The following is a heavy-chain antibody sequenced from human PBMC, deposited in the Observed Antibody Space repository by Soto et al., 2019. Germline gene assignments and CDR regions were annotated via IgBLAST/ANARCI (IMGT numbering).Heavy chain of an antibody. D-gene: IGHD3-22*01. CDR3: ARGGLYDSSGYHLAEDYFDY. CDR2: IYYSGST. V-gene: IGHV4-31*03. J-gene: IGHJ4*02. Sequence: SETLSLTRTVSGGSISSGGYYWSWIRQHPGKGLEWIGYIYYSGSTYYNPSLKSRVTISVDTSKNQFSLKLSSVTAADTAVYYCARGGLYDSSGYHLAEDYFDYWGQGALVTVPQ. CDR1: GGSISSGGYY.